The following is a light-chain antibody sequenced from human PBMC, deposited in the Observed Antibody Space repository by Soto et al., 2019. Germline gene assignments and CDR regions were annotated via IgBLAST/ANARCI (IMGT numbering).Light chain of an antibody. CDR1: QSVSSN. J-gene: IGKJ4*01. V-gene: IGKV3D-15*01. CDR3: QQYSDWPLT. CDR2: GAS. Sequence: EILMTQSPATLSVSPVERATSSFRASQSVSSNLAWYQQKPGQAPRLLIFGASTRATGTPARFSGSGSETEFTLTISSLQSEDFAVYYCQQYSDWPLTFGGGTKVDIK.